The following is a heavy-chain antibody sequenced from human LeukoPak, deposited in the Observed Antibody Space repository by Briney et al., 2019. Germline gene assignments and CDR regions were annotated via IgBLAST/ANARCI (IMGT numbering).Heavy chain of an antibody. CDR3: AREGGYYYGSGSYSD. Sequence: ASVKVSCKVSGYTLTELSMHWVRQAPGKGLEWMGGFDPEDGETIYAQKFQGRVTMTEDTSTDTAYMELSRLRSDDTAVYYCAREGGYYYGSGSYSDWGQGTLVTVSS. V-gene: IGHV1-24*01. J-gene: IGHJ4*02. D-gene: IGHD3-10*01. CDR2: FDPEDGET. CDR1: GYTLTELS.